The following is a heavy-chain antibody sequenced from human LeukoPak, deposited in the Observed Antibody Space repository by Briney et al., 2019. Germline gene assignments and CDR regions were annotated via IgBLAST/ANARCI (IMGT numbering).Heavy chain of an antibody. CDR1: GGSISSSSYY. CDR3: ATTSRGGWELDGPYFDY. J-gene: IGHJ4*02. V-gene: IGHV4-39*05. Sequence: PSETPSLTCTVSGGSISSSSYYWGWIRQPPGKGLEWIGSIYYSGSIYYNPSLKSRVTISVDTSKNQFSLKLSSVTAADTAVYYCATTSRGGWELDGPYFDYWGQGTLVTVSS. D-gene: IGHD1-26*01. CDR2: IYYSGSI.